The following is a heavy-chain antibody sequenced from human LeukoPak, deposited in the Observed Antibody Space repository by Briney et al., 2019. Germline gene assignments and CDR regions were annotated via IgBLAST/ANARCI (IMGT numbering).Heavy chain of an antibody. D-gene: IGHD3-22*01. CDR1: GFTFSSYW. CDR3: ARAPGGEYYYDSSGYLDY. V-gene: IGHV3-74*01. J-gene: IGHJ4*02. Sequence: GGSLRLSCAASGFTFSSYWMHWVRQAPGKGLVWVSRINSDGSSTSYADSVKGRFTISRDNAKNTLYLQMNSLRAEDTAVYYCARAPGGEYYYDSSGYLDYWGQGTLVTVSS. CDR2: INSDGSST.